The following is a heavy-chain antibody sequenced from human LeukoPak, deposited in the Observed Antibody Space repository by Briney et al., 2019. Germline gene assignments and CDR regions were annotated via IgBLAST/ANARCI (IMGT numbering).Heavy chain of an antibody. V-gene: IGHV1-18*01. CDR3: ARMHIAAAGSSWLDY. Sequence: EASVKVSCKASGYTFTSYGISWVRQAPGRGLEWMGWISAYNGNTNYAQKLQGRVTMTTDTSTSTAYMELRSLRSDDTAVYYCARMHIAAAGSSWLDYWGQGTLVTVSS. CDR2: ISAYNGNT. D-gene: IGHD6-13*01. J-gene: IGHJ4*02. CDR1: GYTFTSYG.